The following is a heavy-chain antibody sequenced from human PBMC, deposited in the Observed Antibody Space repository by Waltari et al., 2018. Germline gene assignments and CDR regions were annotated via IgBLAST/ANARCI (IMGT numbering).Heavy chain of an antibody. CDR3: ASAIPYSSSSAYYYGMDV. CDR2: IYSGGST. D-gene: IGHD6-6*01. Sequence: EVQLVESGGGLIQPGGSLRLSCAASGFTVSSNYMRWVRQAPGKGLEWVSVIYSGGSTYYADSVKGRFTISRDNSKNTLYLQMNSLRAEDTAVYYCASAIPYSSSSAYYYGMDVWGQGTTVTVSS. J-gene: IGHJ6*02. V-gene: IGHV3-53*01. CDR1: GFTVSSNY.